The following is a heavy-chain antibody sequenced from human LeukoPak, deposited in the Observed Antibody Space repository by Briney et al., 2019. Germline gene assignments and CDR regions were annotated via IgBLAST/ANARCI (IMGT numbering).Heavy chain of an antibody. CDR3: ARQGKGSQGAFDI. V-gene: IGHV3-33*01. Sequence: GGSLRLSCAASGFTFSSYGMHWVRQAPGKGLEWVAVIWYDGSNKYYVDSVKGRFTISRDNSKNTLYLQMNSLRAEDTAVYYCARQGKGSQGAFDIWGQGTMVTVSS. J-gene: IGHJ3*02. CDR1: GFTFSSYG. CDR2: IWYDGSNK.